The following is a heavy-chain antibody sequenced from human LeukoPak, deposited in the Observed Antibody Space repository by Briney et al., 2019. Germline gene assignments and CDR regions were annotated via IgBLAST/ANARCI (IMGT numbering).Heavy chain of an antibody. V-gene: IGHV3-23*01. D-gene: IGHD4-17*01. CDR1: EFTFSSYA. CDR3: AKDLGADGDYVRDWCFDL. J-gene: IGHJ2*01. Sequence: GGSLRLSCEASEFTFSSYAMSWVCQAPGRGLEWVSAISGSGDTTYYADSVKGRFTISRDNSKNTLYLQMNSLRAEDTAVYYCAKDLGADGDYVRDWCFDLWGRGTLVTVSS. CDR2: ISGSGDTT.